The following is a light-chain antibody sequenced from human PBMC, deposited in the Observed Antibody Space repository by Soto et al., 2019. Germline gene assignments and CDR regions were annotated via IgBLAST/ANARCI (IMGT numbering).Light chain of an antibody. V-gene: IGLV6-57*04. J-gene: IGLJ2*01. CDR3: QSYDSSNQNVV. CDR1: SGSIASNY. Sequence: NFMLTQPHSVSESPGKTVTISCTRSSGSIASNYVQWYQQRPGSAPTTVIYEDNQRPSGVTGRFSGSIDSSSNSASLTISGLATEDGADYYCQSYDSSNQNVVFGGGTKLTVL. CDR2: EDN.